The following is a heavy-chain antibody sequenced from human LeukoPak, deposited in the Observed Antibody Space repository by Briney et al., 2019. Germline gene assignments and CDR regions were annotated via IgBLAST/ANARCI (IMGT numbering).Heavy chain of an antibody. V-gene: IGHV3-21*01. J-gene: IGHJ5*02. D-gene: IGHD3-10*01. CDR3: ARVRDTMVTFWFDP. Sequence: GGSLRLSCAASGFTFSSYSMNWVRQAPGKGLEGVSSISSSSSYIYYADSVKGRFTISRDNAKNSLYLQMNSLRAEDTAVYYCARVRDTMVTFWFDPWGQGTLVTVSS. CDR1: GFTFSSYS. CDR2: ISSSSSYI.